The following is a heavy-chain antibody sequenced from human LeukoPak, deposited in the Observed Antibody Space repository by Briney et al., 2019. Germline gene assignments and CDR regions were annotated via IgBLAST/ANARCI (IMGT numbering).Heavy chain of an antibody. J-gene: IGHJ4*02. V-gene: IGHV3-23*01. D-gene: IGHD1-26*01. CDR2: ISVSNST. CDR1: GFTFSNYA. Sequence: GGSLRLSCAASGFTFSNYAMSWVRQAPGKGLEWVSTISVSNSTYYADSVKGRFTISRDNSKNTLSLQMNSLRVEDTAVYYCAKEMSSRYSGTFAYWGQGTLVTVSS. CDR3: AKEMSSRYSGTFAY.